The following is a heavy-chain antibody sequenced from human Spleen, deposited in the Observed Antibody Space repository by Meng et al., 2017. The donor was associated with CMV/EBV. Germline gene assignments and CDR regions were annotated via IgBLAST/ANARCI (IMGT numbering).Heavy chain of an antibody. CDR1: GYTFTGYY. D-gene: IGHD3-16*01. Sequence: ASVKVSCKASGYTFTGYYMHWVRQAPGQGLEWMGWINPNSGGTNYAQKFEGRVTMTRDTSTNTVYMELRSLRSEDTAVYYCARDHDWGAGELLGMDVWGQGTTVTVSS. CDR3: ARDHDWGAGELLGMDV. V-gene: IGHV1-2*02. CDR2: INPNSGGT. J-gene: IGHJ6*02.